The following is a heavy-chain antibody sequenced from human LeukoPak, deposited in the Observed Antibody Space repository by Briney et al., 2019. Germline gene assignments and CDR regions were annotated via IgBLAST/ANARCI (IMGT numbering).Heavy chain of an antibody. CDR1: GGSISSSSYY. D-gene: IGHD5-24*01. CDR2: IYYSGST. Sequence: SETLSLTCTVSGGSISSSSYYWGWIRQPPGKGLEWIGSIYYSGSTYYNPSLKSRVTISVDTSKNQFSLKLSSVTAADTAVYYCVATRDYYYYYMDVWGKGTTVTASS. CDR3: VATRDYYYYYMDV. V-gene: IGHV4-39*01. J-gene: IGHJ6*03.